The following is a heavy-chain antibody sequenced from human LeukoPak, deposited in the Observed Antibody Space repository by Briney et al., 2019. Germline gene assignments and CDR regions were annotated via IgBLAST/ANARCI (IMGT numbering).Heavy chain of an antibody. V-gene: IGHV3-11*01. J-gene: IGHJ4*02. CDR2: ISSSGSTI. D-gene: IGHD3-10*01. CDR3: ASPATYYGSGSYYY. Sequence: PGGSLRLSCAASGFTFSDYYMSWIRQAPGKGLEWVSYISSSGSTIYYADSVKGRFTISRDNAKSSLYLQMTSLRAEDTAVYYCASPATYYGSGSYYYWGQGTLVTVSS. CDR1: GFTFSDYY.